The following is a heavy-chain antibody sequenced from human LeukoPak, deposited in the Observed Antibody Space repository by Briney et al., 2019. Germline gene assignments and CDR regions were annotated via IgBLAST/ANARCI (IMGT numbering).Heavy chain of an antibody. CDR2: IYHSGST. CDR1: GGSISSSNW. CDR3: AREVKSVAGTGEFDY. V-gene: IGHV4-4*02. Sequence: SETLSLTCAVSGGSISSSNWWSWVRQPPGKGLEWIGEIYHSGSTNYNPSLKSRVTISVDTSKNQFSLKLSSVTAADTAVYYCAREVKSVAGTGEFDYWGQGTLVTVSS. J-gene: IGHJ4*02. D-gene: IGHD6-19*01.